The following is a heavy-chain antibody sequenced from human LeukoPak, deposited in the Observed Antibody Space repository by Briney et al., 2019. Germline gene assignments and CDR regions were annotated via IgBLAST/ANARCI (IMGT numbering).Heavy chain of an antibody. CDR3: ARHVRSSGYSYYYYGMDV. V-gene: IGHV4-59*08. J-gene: IGHJ6*02. CDR2: IYYSGST. CDR1: GGSFSGYY. Sequence: SETLSLTCAVYGGSFSGYYWSWIRQPPGKGLEWIGYIYYSGSTNYNPSLKSRVTISVDTSKNQFSLKLSSVTAADTAVYYCARHVRSSGYSYYYYGMDVWGQGTTVTVSS. D-gene: IGHD3-22*01.